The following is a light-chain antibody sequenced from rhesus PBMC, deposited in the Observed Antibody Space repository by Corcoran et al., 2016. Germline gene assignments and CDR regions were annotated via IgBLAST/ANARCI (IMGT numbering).Light chain of an antibody. CDR2: DAS. CDR1: QGITND. J-gene: IGKJ2*01. V-gene: IGKV1-33*02. CDR3: HHYFSTPYI. Sequence: DIQMTQSPSSLSASVGDRVTITCRASQGITNDLAWYQQKPGETPKLLIYDASSLQSGIPSGFSGSGSGTDFTLTICSLQSEDFPTYYGHHYFSTPYIFGRGTKVEIK.